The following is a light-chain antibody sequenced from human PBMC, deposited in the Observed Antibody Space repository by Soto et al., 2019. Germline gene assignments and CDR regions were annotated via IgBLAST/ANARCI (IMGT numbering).Light chain of an antibody. V-gene: IGKV3-11*01. CDR1: QSVSSY. J-gene: IGKJ4*01. CDR3: QQRSNWQGAT. Sequence: TQYPSTLSLSPGERATLSCRASQSVSSYLAWYQQKPGQAPRLLIYDASNRATGIPARFSGSGSGTDFTLTISSLEPEDFAVYYCQQRSNWQGATFGGGTKV. CDR2: DAS.